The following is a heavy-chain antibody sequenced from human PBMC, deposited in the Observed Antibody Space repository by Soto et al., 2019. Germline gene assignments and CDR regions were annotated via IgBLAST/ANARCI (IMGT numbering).Heavy chain of an antibody. CDR1: GGSFSGYY. J-gene: IGHJ6*02. CDR2: INHRGST. Sequence: SETLSLTCAVYGGSFSGYYWSWIRQPPGKGLEWIGEINHRGSTNYNPSLKSRVTISVDTSKNQFSLKLTSVTATDTAVYFCARGAALNTYYNYYGMDVWGQGTTVTVSS. CDR3: ARGAALNTYYNYYGMDV. V-gene: IGHV4-34*01. D-gene: IGHD6-25*01.